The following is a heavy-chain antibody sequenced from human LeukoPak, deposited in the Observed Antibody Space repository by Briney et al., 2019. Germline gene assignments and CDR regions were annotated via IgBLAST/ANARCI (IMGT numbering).Heavy chain of an antibody. CDR2: IYYSGST. V-gene: IGHV4-59*08. Sequence: SETLSLTCAVSGGSISSYYWSWIRQPPGKGLEWIGYIYYSGSTNQNPSLKSRVTISVDTSKNQFSLKLSSVTAADTAVYYCAGSSWYGKFDYWGQGTLVTVSS. J-gene: IGHJ4*02. CDR1: GGSISSYY. D-gene: IGHD6-13*01. CDR3: AGSSWYGKFDY.